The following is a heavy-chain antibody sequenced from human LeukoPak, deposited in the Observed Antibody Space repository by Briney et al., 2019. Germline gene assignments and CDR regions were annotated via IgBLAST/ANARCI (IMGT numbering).Heavy chain of an antibody. D-gene: IGHD1-26*01. Sequence: GGSLRLSCAASGFTFSSYGMSWVRQAPGKGLEWVSAISGSGGSTYYADSVKGRFTISRDNSKNTLYLQMNSLRAEDTAVYYCAKGYEWEASYYYYYMDVWGKGTTVTISS. V-gene: IGHV3-23*01. CDR1: GFTFSSYG. CDR2: ISGSGGST. J-gene: IGHJ6*03. CDR3: AKGYEWEASYYYYYMDV.